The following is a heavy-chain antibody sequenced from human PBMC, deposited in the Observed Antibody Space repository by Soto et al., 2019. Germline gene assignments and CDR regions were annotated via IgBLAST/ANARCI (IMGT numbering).Heavy chain of an antibody. D-gene: IGHD3-16*01. J-gene: IGHJ6*02. Sequence: LSLTCNVSGGSISGYYWTWIRQPAGKGLEWIGRIYTSGSANYNPSLKSRVTMSIDTSKNKFSLRLRSVTAADTAVYYCARVGGEITGASYYYYGLDVWGQGTTVTVS. CDR1: GGSISGYY. V-gene: IGHV4-4*07. CDR2: IYTSGSA. CDR3: ARVGGEITGASYYYYGLDV.